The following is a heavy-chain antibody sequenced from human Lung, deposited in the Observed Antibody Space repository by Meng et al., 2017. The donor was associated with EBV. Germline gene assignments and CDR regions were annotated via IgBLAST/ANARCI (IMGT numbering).Heavy chain of an antibody. CDR2: IYHSGTT. V-gene: IGHV4-4*02. Sequence: QVQQQEPGPGLVKPSGTLSLTCPAAGGSIGTTNWWSWVRQPPGKGLEWIGEIYHSGTTTHNPSLKSRVTISVDKSKNQFSLRLSSVTAADTAVYYCARRDTDYRWYFDLWGRGALVTVSS. J-gene: IGHJ2*01. D-gene: IGHD4-11*01. CDR3: ARRDTDYRWYFDL. CDR1: GGSIGTTNW.